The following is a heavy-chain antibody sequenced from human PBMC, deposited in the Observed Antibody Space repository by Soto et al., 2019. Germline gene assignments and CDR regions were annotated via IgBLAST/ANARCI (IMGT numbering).Heavy chain of an antibody. J-gene: IGHJ4*02. CDR2: IGPSSSYT. V-gene: IGHV3-11*06. D-gene: IGHD2-8*01. CDR3: ARVVRLMLYSDY. CDR1: GFTFSDYY. Sequence: QVQLVESGGGLVKPGGSLRLSCAASGFTFSDYYMSWIRQAPGKGLEWVSYIGPSSSYTNYADSVKGRFTISRDNTKNSLYLQMNSLRAEDTAVYYCARVVRLMLYSDYRGQGTLVTVSS.